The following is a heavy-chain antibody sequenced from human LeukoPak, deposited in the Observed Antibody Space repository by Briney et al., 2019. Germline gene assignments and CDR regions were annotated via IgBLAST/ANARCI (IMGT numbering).Heavy chain of an antibody. CDR2: IYPGDSDT. CDR3: ARRTVGGGNFDY. V-gene: IGHV5-51*01. CDR1: GYTFTSYW. Sequence: ASVKVSCKASGYTFTSYWIGWVRQMPGKGLEWMGIIYPGDSDTRYSPSFQGQVTISADKSISTAYLQWSSLKASATAMYYCARRTVGGGNFDYWGQGTLVTVSS. J-gene: IGHJ4*02. D-gene: IGHD2-15*01.